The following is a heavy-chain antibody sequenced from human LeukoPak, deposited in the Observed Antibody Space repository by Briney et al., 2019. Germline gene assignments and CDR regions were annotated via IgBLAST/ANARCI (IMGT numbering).Heavy chain of an antibody. D-gene: IGHD3-16*02. CDR2: IKQDGSEK. CDR1: GFTISRYW. CDR3: ARDYVWGSDRYTDY. J-gene: IGHJ4*02. Sequence: GGSLRLSCAASGFTISRYWMSWVRQAPGKGLEWVADIKQDGSEKYYVDSVKGRFTISRDNAKNSLYLQMNSLRAEDTAVYYCARDYVWGSDRYTDYWGQGTLVTVSS. V-gene: IGHV3-7*05.